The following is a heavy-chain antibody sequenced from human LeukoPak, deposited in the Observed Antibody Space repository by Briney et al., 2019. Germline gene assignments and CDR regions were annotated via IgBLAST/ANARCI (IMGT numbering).Heavy chain of an antibody. Sequence: PGGSLRLSCAASGFTFSDHYMDWVRQAPGKGLEWVARSRNKANSYTTEYAASVKGRFTISRDDSTNSLYLQMNSLKTDDTAVYYCARFITMIVVVTDDAFDIWGQGTMVTVSS. CDR1: GFTFSDHY. J-gene: IGHJ3*02. D-gene: IGHD3-22*01. V-gene: IGHV3-72*01. CDR2: SRNKANSYTT. CDR3: ARFITMIVVVTDDAFDI.